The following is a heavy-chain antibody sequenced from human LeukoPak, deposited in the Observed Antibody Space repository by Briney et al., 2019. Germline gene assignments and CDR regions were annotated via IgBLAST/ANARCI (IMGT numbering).Heavy chain of an antibody. D-gene: IGHD3-22*01. CDR1: GFSVGDNY. Sequence: PGGSLRLSCEASGFSVGDNYMTWVRQAPGKGLEWVSYISSRGGAIYYADSLKGRFTISRDNAKNSLYLQMNSLRAEDTAVYYCAKDRYYYDSSGYSYFDYWGQGTLVTVSS. V-gene: IGHV3-11*04. CDR3: AKDRYYYDSSGYSYFDY. CDR2: ISSRGGAI. J-gene: IGHJ4*02.